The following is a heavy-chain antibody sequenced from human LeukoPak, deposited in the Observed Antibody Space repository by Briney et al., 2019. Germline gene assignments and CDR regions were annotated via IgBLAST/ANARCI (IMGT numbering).Heavy chain of an antibody. Sequence: ASVKVSCKVSGYTLTELSMHWVRQAPGKGLEWMGGFDPEDGETIYAQKSQGRVTMTEDTSTDTAYMELSSLRSEDTAVYYCATEYGSGKTGLYFDYWGQGTLVTVSS. CDR1: GYTLTELS. J-gene: IGHJ4*02. V-gene: IGHV1-24*01. CDR3: ATEYGSGKTGLYFDY. D-gene: IGHD3-10*01. CDR2: FDPEDGET.